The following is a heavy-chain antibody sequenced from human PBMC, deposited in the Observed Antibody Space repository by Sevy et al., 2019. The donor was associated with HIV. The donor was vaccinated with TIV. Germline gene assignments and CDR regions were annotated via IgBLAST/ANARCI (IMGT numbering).Heavy chain of an antibody. V-gene: IGHV5-51*01. CDR3: ARLPVAAAGLYYSDY. CDR1: GYSFVNNW. Sequence: GESLKISCMGSGYSFVNNWIGWVRQMPGKGLEWMGIVYPGDSATTYSPSFQGQVTSSVDKSISTAYLQWNSLKASDTAIYYCARLPVAAAGLYYSDYWGQGTLVTVSS. CDR2: VYPGDSAT. D-gene: IGHD6-13*01. J-gene: IGHJ4*02.